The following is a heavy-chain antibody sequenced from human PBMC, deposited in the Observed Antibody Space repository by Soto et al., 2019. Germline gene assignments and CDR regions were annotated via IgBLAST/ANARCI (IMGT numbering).Heavy chain of an antibody. V-gene: IGHV4-59*01. J-gene: IGHJ3*02. CDR2: VHHSGNT. D-gene: IGHD3-22*01. Sequence: PSETLSLTCTVSGASISSSYWSWLRHSPGKGLEWIGHVHHSGNTNYNPSLKSRVTMSVDTSRNQFSVKLRSVTTADTAVYYCARGYYDSNGQSNTFDIWGQGTMVTVSS. CDR3: ARGYYDSNGQSNTFDI. CDR1: GASISSSY.